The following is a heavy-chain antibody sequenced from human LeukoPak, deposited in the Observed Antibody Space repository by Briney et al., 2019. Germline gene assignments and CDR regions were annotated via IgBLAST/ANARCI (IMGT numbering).Heavy chain of an antibody. CDR1: GFTFDDYA. V-gene: IGHV3-9*01. D-gene: IGHD1-26*01. CDR3: AKDTEYSGSYRFGY. J-gene: IGHJ4*02. CDR2: ISWNSGSI. Sequence: GRSLRLSCAASGFTFDDYAMHWVRQAPGKGLEWVSGISWNSGSIGYADSVKGRFTISRDNAKNSLYLQMNSLRAEDTALYYCAKDTEYSGSYRFGYWGQGTLVTVSS.